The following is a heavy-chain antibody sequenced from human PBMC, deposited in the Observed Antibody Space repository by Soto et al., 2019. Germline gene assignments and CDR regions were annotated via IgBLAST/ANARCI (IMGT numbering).Heavy chain of an antibody. CDR3: ARGNSIVDPYYMDV. Sequence: GASVKVSCKASGYTFTYRYLHWVRQAPGQALEWMGWITPFNGNTNYAQKFQDRVTITRDRSMSTAYMELSSLRSEDTAMYYCARGNSIVDPYYMDVWGKGTTVTVSS. J-gene: IGHJ6*03. CDR2: ITPFNGNT. D-gene: IGHD1-26*01. V-gene: IGHV1-45*02. CDR1: GYTFTYRY.